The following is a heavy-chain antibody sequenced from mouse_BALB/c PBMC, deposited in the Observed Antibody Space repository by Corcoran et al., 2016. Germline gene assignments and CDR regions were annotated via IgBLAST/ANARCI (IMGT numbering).Heavy chain of an antibody. CDR2: INPYNDGT. Sequence: EVQLQQSGPELVKPGASVKMSCKASGYTFTSYVMHWVKQKPGQGLEWIGYINPYNDGTKYNEKFKGKATLTSDKSSSTAYMELSSLTSDDSAVYYCARGLRFLLYWYFDVWGAGTTVTVSS. V-gene: IGHV1S136*01. J-gene: IGHJ1*01. CDR3: ARGLRFLLYWYFDV. D-gene: IGHD1-1*01. CDR1: GYTFTSYV.